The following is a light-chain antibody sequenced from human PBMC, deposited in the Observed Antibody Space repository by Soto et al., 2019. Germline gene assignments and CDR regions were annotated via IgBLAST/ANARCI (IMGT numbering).Light chain of an antibody. V-gene: IGLV2-14*01. CDR3: CSYTSSSTPYV. J-gene: IGLJ1*01. CDR2: DVS. Sequence: QSALTQPASVSGSPGQSITISCTGTSSDVGGYNYVSWYQQHPGKAPKLMIYDVSNRPSGVSNRFSGSKSVNTASLTISGLQAEDEADYYYCSYTSSSTPYVFGTGTQLTVL. CDR1: SSDVGGYNY.